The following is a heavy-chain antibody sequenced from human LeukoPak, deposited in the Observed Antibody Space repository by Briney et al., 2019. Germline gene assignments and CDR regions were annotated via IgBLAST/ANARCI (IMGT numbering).Heavy chain of an antibody. D-gene: IGHD1-26*01. V-gene: IGHV3-30-3*01. J-gene: IGHJ3*02. Sequence: PGGSLRLSCAASGFTFSSYAMHWVRQAPVKVLEWVAVISYDGSNKYYADSVKGRFTISRDNSKNTLYLQMNSLRAEDTAVYYCAKDHLEATLDAFDIWGQGTMVTVSS. CDR2: ISYDGSNK. CDR3: AKDHLEATLDAFDI. CDR1: GFTFSSYA.